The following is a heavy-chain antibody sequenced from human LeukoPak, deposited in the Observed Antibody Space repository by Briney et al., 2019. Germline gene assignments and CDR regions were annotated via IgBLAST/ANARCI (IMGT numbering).Heavy chain of an antibody. CDR1: GGSITSTSRY. D-gene: IGHD2/OR15-2a*01. CDR2: VYSSGST. J-gene: IGHJ4*02. V-gene: IGHV4-39*07. Sequence: SETLSLTCSVSGGSITSTSRYWGWIRQPPGNGLEWIGSVYSSGSTYYTPSLKSRVTITVDTSKNQFSLRLSSVTAADTAVYFCARLSSSPLHYWGQGTLVTVSS. CDR3: ARLSSSPLHY.